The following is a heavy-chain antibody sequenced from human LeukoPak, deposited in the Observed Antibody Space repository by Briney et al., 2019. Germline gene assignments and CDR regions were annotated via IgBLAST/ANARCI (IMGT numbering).Heavy chain of an antibody. Sequence: SETLSLTCTVSGGSISSSSYYWGWIRQPPGKGLEWIGSIDYSGSTYYNPSLKSRVTISVDTSKNQFSLKLSSVTAADTAVYYCAREHCSGGSCYSIYYYYYMDVWGKGTTVTVS. J-gene: IGHJ6*03. D-gene: IGHD2-15*01. CDR2: IDYSGST. CDR1: GGSISSSSYY. CDR3: AREHCSGGSCYSIYYYYYMDV. V-gene: IGHV4-39*07.